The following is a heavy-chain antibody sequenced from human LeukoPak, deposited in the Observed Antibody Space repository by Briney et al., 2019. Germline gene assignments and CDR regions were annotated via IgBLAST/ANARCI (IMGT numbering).Heavy chain of an antibody. Sequence: GGSLRLSCAASGFTFSSYGMHWDRQAPGKGLDWVAVISNDGSKKYYADSVKGRFTISRDNSKNTLSLQVSSLRTEATAVYYCAKDRYSYAFEYSDSWGQGTLVTVSS. D-gene: IGHD5-18*01. CDR1: GFTFSSYG. CDR3: AKDRYSYAFEYSDS. J-gene: IGHJ4*02. CDR2: ISNDGSKK. V-gene: IGHV3-30*18.